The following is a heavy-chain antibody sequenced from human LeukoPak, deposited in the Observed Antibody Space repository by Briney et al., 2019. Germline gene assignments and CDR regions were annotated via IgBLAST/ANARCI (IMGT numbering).Heavy chain of an antibody. V-gene: IGHV3-11*04. D-gene: IGHD3-9*01. J-gene: IGHJ2*01. CDR1: GFTFSDYY. Sequence: GGSLGLSCAASGFTFSDYYMSWIRQAPGKGLEWVSYISSSGSTIYYADSVKGRFTISRDNAKNSLYLQMNTLRAEDTAVYYCARVMGRLVRTWYFDLWGRGTLVTVSS. CDR3: ARVMGRLVRTWYFDL. CDR2: ISSSGSTI.